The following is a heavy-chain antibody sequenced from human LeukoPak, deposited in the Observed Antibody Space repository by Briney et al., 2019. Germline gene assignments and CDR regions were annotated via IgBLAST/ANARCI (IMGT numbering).Heavy chain of an antibody. Sequence: SETLSLTCTVSGGSVSSYQWSWIRQPAGKGLDWIGRIFASGSTNYNPSLKSRVTMSVDTSKNQFSLKLISVTAADTAVYYCARDGSSWPFFGSWGQGTLVTVSS. CDR3: ARDGSSWPFFGS. V-gene: IGHV4-4*07. D-gene: IGHD6-13*01. CDR2: IFASGST. CDR1: GGSVSSYQ. J-gene: IGHJ4*02.